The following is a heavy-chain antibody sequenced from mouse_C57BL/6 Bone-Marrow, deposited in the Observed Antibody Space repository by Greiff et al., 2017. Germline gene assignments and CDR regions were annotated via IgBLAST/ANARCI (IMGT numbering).Heavy chain of an antibody. Sequence: QVQLQQPGAELVKPGASVKMSCKASGYTFTSYWITWVKQRPGQGLEWIGDIYPGSGSTNYNEKFKSKATLTVATSSSTAYMQLSSLTSEDSAVYYCAREERQLTDYWGKGTTLTVSS. CDR2: IYPGSGST. CDR3: AREERQLTDY. J-gene: IGHJ2*01. D-gene: IGHD3-2*02. V-gene: IGHV1-55*01. CDR1: GYTFTSYW.